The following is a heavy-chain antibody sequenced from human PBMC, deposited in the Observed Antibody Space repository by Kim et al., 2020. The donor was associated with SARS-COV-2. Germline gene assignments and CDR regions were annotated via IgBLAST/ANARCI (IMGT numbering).Heavy chain of an antibody. Sequence: GGSLRLSCAASGFTFSSYGMYWVRQAPGKGLVWVSLVSSNGSSTTYADSVKVRLTISRDNAKNTLYLQMNSLRAEDTGVYYCAGGLAVTRAPLWGQATLVTVSS. D-gene: IGHD2-21*01. J-gene: IGHJ4*02. CDR3: AGGLAVTRAPL. CDR1: GFTFSSYG. V-gene: IGHV3-74*01. CDR2: VSSNGSST.